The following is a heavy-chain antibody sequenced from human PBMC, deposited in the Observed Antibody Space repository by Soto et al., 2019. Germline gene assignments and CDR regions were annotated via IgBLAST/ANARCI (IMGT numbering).Heavy chain of an antibody. D-gene: IGHD1-26*01. CDR2: IIPIFGTA. CDR3: ARDVGGSYHEKFDY. J-gene: IGHJ4*02. CDR1: GGTFSSYA. Sequence: QVQLVQSGAEVKKPGSSVQVSCKASGGTFSSYAISWVRQAPGQGLEWMGGIIPIFGTANYAQKFQGRVTITADKSPSTAYMELSSLRSEDTAVYYCARDVGGSYHEKFDYWGQGPLVTVSS. V-gene: IGHV1-69*06.